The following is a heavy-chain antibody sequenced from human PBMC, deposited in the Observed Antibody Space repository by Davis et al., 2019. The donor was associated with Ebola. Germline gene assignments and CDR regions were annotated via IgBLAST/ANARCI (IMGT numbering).Heavy chain of an antibody. CDR1: GFTFRSYA. CDR2: ISYDGSNK. V-gene: IGHV3-30-3*01. CDR3: ARGGVYCSSTSCSRGYFDY. Sequence: PGGSLRLSCAASGFTFRSYAMHWVRQAPGKGLEWVAVISYDGSNKYYADSVKGRFTISRDNSKNTLYLQMNSLRAEDTAVYYCARGGVYCSSTSCSRGYFDYWGQGTLVTVSS. J-gene: IGHJ4*02. D-gene: IGHD2-2*01.